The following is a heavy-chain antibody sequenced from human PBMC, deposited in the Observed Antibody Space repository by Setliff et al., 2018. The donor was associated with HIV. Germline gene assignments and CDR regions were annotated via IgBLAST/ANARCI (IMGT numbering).Heavy chain of an antibody. CDR3: ARSALWFGEADWYFDL. D-gene: IGHD3-10*01. CDR2: INQERTT. J-gene: IGHJ2*01. CDR1: RGSFSHYY. V-gene: IGHV4-34*01. Sequence: TLSLTCAVYRGSFSHYYWTWIRQSPGKGLEWIAEINQERTTYYNPSLKSRVTMSEDTSKNQFSLKLRSVTAVDTAVYYCARSALWFGEADWYFDLWGRGTLVTVSS.